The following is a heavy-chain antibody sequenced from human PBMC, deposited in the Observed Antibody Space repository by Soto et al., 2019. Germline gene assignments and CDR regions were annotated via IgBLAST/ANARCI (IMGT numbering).Heavy chain of an antibody. V-gene: IGHV4-34*01. CDR2: INHRGST. Sequence: PSETLSLTCAVYGASLSDNYCNWLRQPPGKGLEWIGEINHRGSTNYNPSLESRVTISVDTSKNQFSLKLPSVTAADTAMYYCARDGFCTSTTCRVGNWFDPWGQGTLVTVSS. J-gene: IGHJ5*02. CDR1: GASLSDNY. CDR3: ARDGFCTSTTCRVGNWFDP. D-gene: IGHD2-2*01.